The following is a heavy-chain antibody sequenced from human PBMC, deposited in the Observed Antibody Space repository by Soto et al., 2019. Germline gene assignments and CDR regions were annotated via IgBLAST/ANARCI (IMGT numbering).Heavy chain of an antibody. CDR1: GFTFSNFG. D-gene: IGHD6-13*01. J-gene: IGHJ4*02. CDR2: ISYGGDHK. CDR3: AKDYSGVAAAVDY. Sequence: QVQLVESGGGVVQPGMSLRLSCAASGFTFSNFGMHWVRQAPGKGLEWVALISYGGDHKYYPDSVKGRFTISRDNSQNTLSLQMNSLRPEDTAIYYCAKDYSGVAAAVDYWGQGTPVTVSS. V-gene: IGHV3-30*18.